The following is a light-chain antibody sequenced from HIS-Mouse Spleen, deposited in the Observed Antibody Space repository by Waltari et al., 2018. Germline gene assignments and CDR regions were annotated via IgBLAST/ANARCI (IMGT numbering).Light chain of an antibody. CDR3: QVWDSSSDHPTFFV. CDR2: DDS. V-gene: IGLV3-21*03. Sequence: SYVLTQPPSASVALGKTARITCGGNNSGSKSVHWYQPTPGQDPVLVVYDDSDRPAGIPERFSGSNSGNTATLTISRVEAGDEADYYCQVWDSSSDHPTFFVFGTGTKVTVL. CDR1: NSGSKS. J-gene: IGLJ1*01.